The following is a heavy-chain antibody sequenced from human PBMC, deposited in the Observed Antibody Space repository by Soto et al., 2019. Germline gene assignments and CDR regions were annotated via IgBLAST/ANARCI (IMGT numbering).Heavy chain of an antibody. D-gene: IGHD3-10*01. V-gene: IGHV4-4*02. J-gene: IGHJ6*02. CDR2: IYHSGST. CDR3: ARDEGLWFGELSQGGLDYYYGMDV. Sequence: KASETLSLTCAVSGGSISSSNWWSWVRQPPGKGLEWIGEIYHSGSTNYNPSLKSRVTISVDKSKNQFSLKLSSVTAADTAVYYCARDEGLWFGELSQGGLDYYYGMDVWGQGTTVTVSS. CDR1: GGSISSSNW.